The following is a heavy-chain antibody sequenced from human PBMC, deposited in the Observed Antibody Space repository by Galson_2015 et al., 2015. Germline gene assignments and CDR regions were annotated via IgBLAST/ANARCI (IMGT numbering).Heavy chain of an antibody. Sequence: SVKVSCKVSGYTLTELSMHWVRQAPGKGLEWMGGFDPEDGETIYAQKFQGRVTMTEDTSTDTAYMELSSLRSEDTAVYYCATDQAAAGTFDYWGQGTLVTVSS. D-gene: IGHD6-25*01. V-gene: IGHV1-24*01. CDR2: FDPEDGET. CDR3: ATDQAAAGTFDY. J-gene: IGHJ4*02. CDR1: GYTLTELS.